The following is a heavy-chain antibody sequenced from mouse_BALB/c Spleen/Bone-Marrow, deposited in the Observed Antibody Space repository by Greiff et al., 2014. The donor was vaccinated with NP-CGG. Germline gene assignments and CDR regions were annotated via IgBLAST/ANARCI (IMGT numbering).Heavy chain of an antibody. Sequence: VQLQQSGPGLVKPSQSLSLTCTVTGYSITGDYAWNWIRQFQGNKLEWMGYISYSSSTNYNPSLKSRISITRDTSKNQFFLQLNSVTAEDTATYYCARWDYGDYAMDYWGQGTSVTVSS. J-gene: IGHJ4*01. CDR2: ISYSSST. CDR1: GYSITGDYA. D-gene: IGHD1-2*01. CDR3: ARWDYGDYAMDY. V-gene: IGHV3-2*02.